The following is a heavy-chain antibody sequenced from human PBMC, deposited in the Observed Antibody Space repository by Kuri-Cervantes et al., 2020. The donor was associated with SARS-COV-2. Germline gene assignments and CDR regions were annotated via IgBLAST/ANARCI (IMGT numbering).Heavy chain of an antibody. D-gene: IGHD3-3*01. V-gene: IGHV3-23*01. CDR3: ARASNDFWSGNYFDY. J-gene: IGHJ4*02. CDR2: ISGSGGST. Sequence: GESLKISCAASGFTFSSYAMSWVRQAPGKGLEWVSAISGSGGSTYYADSVKGRFTISRDNSKNTLYLQMNSLRSDDTAVYYCARASNDFWSGNYFDYWGRGPLVTVSS. CDR1: GFTFSSYA.